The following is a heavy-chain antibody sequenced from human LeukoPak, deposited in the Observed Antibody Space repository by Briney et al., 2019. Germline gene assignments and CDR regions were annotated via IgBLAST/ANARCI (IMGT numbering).Heavy chain of an antibody. CDR2: IYYSGST. V-gene: IGHV4-39*07. J-gene: IGHJ6*03. Sequence: PSETLSLTCTVSGGSISSSSYYWGWIRQPPGKGLEGIGSIYYSGSTYYNPSLKSRVTISVDTSKNQFSLKLSSVTAADTAVYYCARGRGYSGYDYYYYYYYMDVWGKGTTVTVSS. CDR1: GGSISSSSYY. D-gene: IGHD5-12*01. CDR3: ARGRGYSGYDYYYYYYYMDV.